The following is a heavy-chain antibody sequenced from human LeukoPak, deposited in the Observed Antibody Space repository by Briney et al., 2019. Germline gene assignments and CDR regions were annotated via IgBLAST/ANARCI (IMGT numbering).Heavy chain of an antibody. J-gene: IGHJ4*02. CDR3: ARDFRNPYDFWSAWDY. CDR1: GGSISSYY. V-gene: IGHV4-59*01. CDR2: IYYSGST. Sequence: KPSETLSLTCTVSGGSISSYYWSWIRQPPGKGLEWIGYIYYSGSTNYNPSLKSRVTISVDTSKDQFSLKLSSVTAADTAVYYCARDFRNPYDFWSAWDYWGQGTLVTVSS. D-gene: IGHD3-3*01.